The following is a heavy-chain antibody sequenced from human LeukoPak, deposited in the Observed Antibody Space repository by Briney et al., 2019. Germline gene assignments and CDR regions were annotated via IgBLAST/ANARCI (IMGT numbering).Heavy chain of an antibody. CDR2: ISTYNGNT. CDR1: GNAFPTYG. Sequence: GASVKVSCKASGNAFPTYGITWVRQAPGQGLEWMGWISTYNGNTQYAQKLQGRVTMTTDASTNTAYMELRSLRSNDTAAYYCARPAKGAYYYYYMDVWGTGTTVTVSS. CDR3: ARPAKGAYYYYYMDV. V-gene: IGHV1-18*01. D-gene: IGHD2-2*01. J-gene: IGHJ6*03.